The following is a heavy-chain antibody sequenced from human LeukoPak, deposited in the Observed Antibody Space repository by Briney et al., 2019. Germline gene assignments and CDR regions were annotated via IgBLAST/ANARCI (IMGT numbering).Heavy chain of an antibody. V-gene: IGHV3-48*01. CDR2: ISSSSSTI. Sequence: GGSLRLSCAASGFTFSSYSMNWVRQAPGKGLEWVSYISSSSSTIYYADSVKGRFTISRDNAKNSLYLQMNSLRAEDTAVYYCARDPTEPHYDFWSGYYTGYYYYGMDVWGQGTTVTVSS. D-gene: IGHD3-3*01. CDR3: ARDPTEPHYDFWSGYYTGYYYYGMDV. J-gene: IGHJ6*02. CDR1: GFTFSSYS.